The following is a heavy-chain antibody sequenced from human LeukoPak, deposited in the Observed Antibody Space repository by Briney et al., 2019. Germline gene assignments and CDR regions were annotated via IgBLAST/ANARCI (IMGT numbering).Heavy chain of an antibody. CDR1: GGSISSYY. CDR2: IYYSGST. Sequence: SETLSLTCTVSGGSISSYYWSWIRQPPGKGLEWIGYIYYSGSTNYNPSLKSRVTISVDTSKNQFSLKLSSVTAADTAVYYCAKVSRDGHNWASLERWGQGTLVTVSS. CDR3: AKVSRDGHNWASLER. D-gene: IGHD5-24*01. J-gene: IGHJ4*02. V-gene: IGHV4-59*08.